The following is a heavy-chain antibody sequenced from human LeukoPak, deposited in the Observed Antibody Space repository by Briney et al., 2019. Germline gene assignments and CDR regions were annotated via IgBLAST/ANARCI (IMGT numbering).Heavy chain of an antibody. Sequence: GGSLRLSRAASGFTVSNNYMSWVRPAPGKGLEGVSVIYSGGSTYYADSVKGRFTISRDNSKNTLYLQMNSLRAEDTAVYYCANSGFNYYYGMDVWGQGTTVTVSS. V-gene: IGHV3-53*01. D-gene: IGHD3-22*01. CDR1: GFTVSNNY. CDR3: ANSGFNYYYGMDV. CDR2: IYSGGST. J-gene: IGHJ6*02.